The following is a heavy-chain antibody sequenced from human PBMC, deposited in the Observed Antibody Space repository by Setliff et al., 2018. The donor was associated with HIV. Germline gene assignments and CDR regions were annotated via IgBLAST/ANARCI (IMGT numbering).Heavy chain of an antibody. D-gene: IGHD2-8*01. CDR3: ARSFNGLTFDS. V-gene: IGHV4-39*01. Sequence: TCIISYYWGWIRQPPGKGLEYIGSIYYSGSTYYNPSLKSRVTISVDTSKNQFSLKLSSVTAADTAVYFCARSFNGLTFDSWGPGTLVTVSS. J-gene: IGHJ4*02. CDR1: TCIISYY. CDR2: IYYSGST.